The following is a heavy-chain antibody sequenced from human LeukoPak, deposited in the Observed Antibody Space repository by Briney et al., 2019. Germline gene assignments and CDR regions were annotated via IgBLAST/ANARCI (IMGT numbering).Heavy chain of an antibody. Sequence: ASVKVSCKASGYTFTGYYMHWVRQAPGQGLEWMGWINPNSGGTNYAQKLQGRVTMTTDTSTSTAYMELRSLRSDDTAVYYCARSPALKRYCTNGVCYTPKNFDYWGQGTLVTVSS. J-gene: IGHJ4*02. CDR1: GYTFTGYY. V-gene: IGHV1-2*02. D-gene: IGHD2-8*01. CDR2: INPNSGGT. CDR3: ARSPALKRYCTNGVCYTPKNFDY.